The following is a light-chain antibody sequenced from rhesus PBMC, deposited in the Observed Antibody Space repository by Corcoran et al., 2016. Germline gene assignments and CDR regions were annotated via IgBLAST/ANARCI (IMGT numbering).Light chain of an antibody. J-gene: IGKJ4*01. CDR1: QGISSN. V-gene: IGKV1-25*01. CDR2: KAS. Sequence: DIQMTQSPSSLSASVGDTVTITCRASQGISSNLACFQPKPGKALKLLISKASPLQSGVPSRFSGSGAGTDVTLAISSLQPEDFPTYFCQQHYSYPLTFGGGTKVEIK. CDR3: QQHYSYPLT.